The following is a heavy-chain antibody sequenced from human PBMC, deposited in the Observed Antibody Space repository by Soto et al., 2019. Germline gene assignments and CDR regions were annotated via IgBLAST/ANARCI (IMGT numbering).Heavy chain of an antibody. D-gene: IGHD3-22*01. Sequence: PSETLSLTCAVSGGSISSSNWWSWVRQPPGKGLEWIGEIYHSGSTNYNPSLKSRVTISVDTSKNQFSLKLSPVTAADTAVYYCARGRRYYYGSSGYEPHDAFDIWGQGTMVTVSS. CDR2: IYHSGST. CDR3: ARGRRYYYGSSGYEPHDAFDI. CDR1: GGSISSSNW. J-gene: IGHJ3*02. V-gene: IGHV4-4*02.